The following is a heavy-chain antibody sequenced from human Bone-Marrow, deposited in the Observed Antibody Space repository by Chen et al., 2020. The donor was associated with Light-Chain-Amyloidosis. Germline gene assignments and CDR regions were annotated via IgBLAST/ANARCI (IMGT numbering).Heavy chain of an antibody. J-gene: IGHJ4*02. CDR1: GFTFTTYG. Sequence: QLVESGGSLVQPGGSLRLSCAASGFTFTTYGMNWVRQAPGKGLEWVSYISAGGDSMYYADSVKGRFTGSRDDARNSLFLQMNSLRAEDTAVYYCSRDAVAPGDTDYWGQGTLVTVSS. V-gene: IGHV3-48*03. CDR2: ISAGGDSM. CDR3: SRDAVAPGDTDY. D-gene: IGHD1-1*01.